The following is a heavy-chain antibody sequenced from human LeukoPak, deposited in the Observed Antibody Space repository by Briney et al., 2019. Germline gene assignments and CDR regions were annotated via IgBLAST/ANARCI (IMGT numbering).Heavy chain of an antibody. CDR2: ISGSGGST. CDR1: GFTFSTYW. CDR3: AKDPGIAAAGYWYFDL. J-gene: IGHJ2*01. V-gene: IGHV3-23*01. D-gene: IGHD6-13*01. Sequence: PGGSLRLSCAASGFTFSTYWMSWVRQAPGKGLEWVSAISGSGGSTYYADSVKGRFTISRDNSKNTLYLQMNSLRAEDTAVYYCAKDPGIAAAGYWYFDLWGRGTLVTVSS.